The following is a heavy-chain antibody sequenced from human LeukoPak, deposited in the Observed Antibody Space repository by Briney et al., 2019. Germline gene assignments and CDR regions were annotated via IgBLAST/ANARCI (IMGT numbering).Heavy chain of an antibody. CDR3: AIYGVSSPFDY. D-gene: IGHD4-17*01. CDR2: ISSSSSYI. CDR1: GFTFSSHS. V-gene: IGHV3-21*01. Sequence: PGGSLRLSCAASGFTFSSHSMNWVRQAPGKGLEWVSSISSSSSYIYYADSVKGRFTISRDNAKNSLYLQMNSLRAEDTAVYYCAIYGVSSPFDYWGQGTLVTVSS. J-gene: IGHJ4*02.